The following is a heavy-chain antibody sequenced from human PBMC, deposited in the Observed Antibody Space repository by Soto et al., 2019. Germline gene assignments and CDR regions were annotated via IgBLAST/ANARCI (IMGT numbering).Heavy chain of an antibody. CDR3: ATSSGYEYRDYYYYGMDV. D-gene: IGHD5-12*01. V-gene: IGHV1-69*13. Sequence: SVKVSCKASGGTFSSYAISWVRQAPGQGLEWMGGIIPIFGTANYAQKFQGRVTITADESTSTAYMELSSLRSEDTAVYYCATSSGYEYRDYYYYGMDVWGQGTTVTVSS. CDR2: IIPIFGTA. CDR1: GGTFSSYA. J-gene: IGHJ6*02.